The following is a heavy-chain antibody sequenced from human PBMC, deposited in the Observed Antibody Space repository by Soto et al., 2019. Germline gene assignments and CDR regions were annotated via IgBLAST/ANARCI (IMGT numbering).Heavy chain of an antibody. D-gene: IGHD2-8*01. Sequence: GRSLRLSCATSAFTFSSYAISCVRPPQGNGLEGVSVISGSDSSTYYSDSGMGRITISRNNSTNTLFLRMNSVGGEDTALYYCAKKAGLVNLYPQEFDPWGQGTLVTVSS. V-gene: IGHV3-23*01. CDR3: AKKAGLVNLYPQEFDP. CDR1: AFTFSSYA. CDR2: ISGSDSST. J-gene: IGHJ5*02.